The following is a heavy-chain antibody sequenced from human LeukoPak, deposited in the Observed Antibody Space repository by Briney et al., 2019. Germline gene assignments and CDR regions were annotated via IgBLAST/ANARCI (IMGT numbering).Heavy chain of an antibody. CDR3: ARDSLLEIKGYYYYMDV. CDR2: INPNSGGT. CDR1: GYTFTGYY. D-gene: IGHD3-16*01. V-gene: IGHV1-2*02. Sequence: ASVKVSCKASGYTFTGYYMHWVRQAPGQGLEWMGWINPNSGGTNYAQKFQGRVTMTTDTSTSTAYMELRSLRSDDTAVYYCARDSLLEIKGYYYYMDVWGKGTTVTVSS. J-gene: IGHJ6*03.